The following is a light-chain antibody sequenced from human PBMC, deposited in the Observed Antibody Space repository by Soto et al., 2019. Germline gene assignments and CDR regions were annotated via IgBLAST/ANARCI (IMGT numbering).Light chain of an antibody. Sequence: ELVLTQSPATLSLSPGERATLSCRASQSVSSYLAWYQQKPGQAPRLLIYDAPNRATGIPARFSGSGSGTDFTLTISSLEPEDFAVYYCQQRSNWPRSLTFGGGTKVEIK. J-gene: IGKJ4*01. CDR1: QSVSSY. CDR2: DAP. V-gene: IGKV3-11*01. CDR3: QQRSNWPRSLT.